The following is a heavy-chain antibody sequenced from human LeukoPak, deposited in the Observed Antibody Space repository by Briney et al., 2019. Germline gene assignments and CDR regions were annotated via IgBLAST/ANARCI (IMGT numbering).Heavy chain of an antibody. Sequence: GASVKVSCKASGGTFSSYAISWVRQAPGQGLEWMGGIIPIFGTANYAQKFQGRVTITADKSTSTAYMELSSLRSEDTPVYYCARPRPVYRYGRALDYWGQGTLGSVSS. J-gene: IGHJ4*02. CDR3: ARPRPVYRYGRALDY. CDR1: GGTFSSYA. V-gene: IGHV1-69*06. D-gene: IGHD5-18*01. CDR2: IIPIFGTA.